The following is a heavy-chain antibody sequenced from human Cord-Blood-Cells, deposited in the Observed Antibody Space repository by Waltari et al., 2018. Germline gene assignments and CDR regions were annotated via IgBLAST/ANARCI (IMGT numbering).Heavy chain of an antibody. CDR2: INHSGST. CDR1: GGSFSGYY. D-gene: IGHD3-16*02. CDR3: ARADYDYVWGSYRYGVGYFDY. V-gene: IGHV4-34*01. Sequence: QVQLQQWGAGLLKPSETLSLTCAVYGGSFSGYYWSWIRQPPGKGLGWIGEINHSGSTTYTPSRKVRVTISVDTSKNQFSLKLGSVTAADTAVYYCARADYDYVWGSYRYGVGYFDYWGQGTLVTVSS. J-gene: IGHJ4*02.